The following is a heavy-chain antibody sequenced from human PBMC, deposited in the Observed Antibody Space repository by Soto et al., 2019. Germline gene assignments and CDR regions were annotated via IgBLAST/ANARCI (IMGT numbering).Heavy chain of an antibody. CDR1: GYTFTNYF. CDR3: ARGTVGTGTTLP. J-gene: IGHJ5*02. D-gene: IGHD1-1*01. V-gene: IGHV1-46*01. CDR2: INPSNGDT. Sequence: ASVKVSCKASGYTFTNYFLHWVRQAPGQEIEWLGRINPSNGDTIYAQKFQGRVTITRDTSASTAYMELSSLRSEDTAVYYCARGTVGTGTTLPWGQGTLVTVSS.